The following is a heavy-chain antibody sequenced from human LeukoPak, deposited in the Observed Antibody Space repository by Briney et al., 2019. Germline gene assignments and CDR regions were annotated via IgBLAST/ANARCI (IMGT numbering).Heavy chain of an antibody. CDR1: GGSFSGYY. J-gene: IGHJ5*02. Sequence: PSETLSLTCAVYGGSFSGYYWSWIRQPPGKGLEWIGEINHSGSTNYNPSLKSRVTISVDTSKNQFSLKLSSVTAADTAVYYCASPRPYYYGSGSYSVGFDPWGQGTLVTVSS. CDR2: INHSGST. D-gene: IGHD3-10*01. V-gene: IGHV4-34*01. CDR3: ASPRPYYYGSGSYSVGFDP.